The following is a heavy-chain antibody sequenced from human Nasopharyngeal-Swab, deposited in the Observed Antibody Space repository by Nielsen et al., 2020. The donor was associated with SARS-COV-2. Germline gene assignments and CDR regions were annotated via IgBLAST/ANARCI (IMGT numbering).Heavy chain of an antibody. CDR1: GFTFSSYA. J-gene: IGHJ5*02. V-gene: IGHV3-30-3*01. Sequence: GGSLRLSCAASGFTFSSYAMHWVRPAPGKGLEWLAVISYDGSNKYYADSVKGRFTISRDNSKNTLYLQMNSLRAEDTAVYYCARDQGGQFDPWGQGTLVTVSS. CDR2: ISYDGSNK. CDR3: ARDQGGQFDP. D-gene: IGHD3-16*01.